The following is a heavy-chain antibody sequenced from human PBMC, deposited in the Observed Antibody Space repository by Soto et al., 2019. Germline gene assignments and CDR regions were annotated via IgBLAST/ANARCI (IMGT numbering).Heavy chain of an antibody. CDR3: ARAADLGPRTIFGVVIPLQLKFDY. Sequence: SVKVSCKAFGCTFSSYAISWVRQAPGQGLEWMGGIIPIFGTANYAQKFQGRVTITADKSTSTAYMELSSLRSEDTAVYYCARAADLGPRTIFGVVIPLQLKFDYWGQGTLFTVSS. V-gene: IGHV1-69*06. CDR2: IIPIFGTA. J-gene: IGHJ4*02. CDR1: GCTFSSYA. D-gene: IGHD3-3*01.